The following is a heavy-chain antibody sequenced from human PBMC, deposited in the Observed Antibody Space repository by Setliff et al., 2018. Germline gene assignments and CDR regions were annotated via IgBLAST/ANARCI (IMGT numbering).Heavy chain of an antibody. J-gene: IGHJ6*03. D-gene: IGHD2-2*01. CDR2: IYTSGSSGST. CDR1: GDSMSNNH. CDR3: AREPTRTGGFYYLDV. V-gene: IGHV4-4*08. Sequence: SETLSLTCTVSGDSMSNNHWTWIRQPPGKGLEWIGYIYTSGSSGSTNYNSSLKSRVTISVDMSKNQFSLQLTSLTAADTAVYYCAREPTRTGGFYYLDVWGEGTTVTVSS.